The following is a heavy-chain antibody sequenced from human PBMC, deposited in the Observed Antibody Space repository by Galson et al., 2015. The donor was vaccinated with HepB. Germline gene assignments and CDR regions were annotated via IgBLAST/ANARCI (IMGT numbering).Heavy chain of an antibody. Sequence: SVKVSCKASGYTFTSYDINWVRRATGQGLEWMGWMNPNSGNTGYAQKFQGRVSMTWNTSISTAYMELSSLRSEDTAVYYCARGIGASDMKRNYRGQGTLVTVSS. D-gene: IGHD6-13*01. CDR2: MNPNSGNT. CDR3: ARGIGASDMKRNY. V-gene: IGHV1-8*01. J-gene: IGHJ4*02. CDR1: GYTFTSYD.